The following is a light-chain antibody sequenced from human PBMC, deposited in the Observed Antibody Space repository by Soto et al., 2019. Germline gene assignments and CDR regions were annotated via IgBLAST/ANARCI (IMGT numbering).Light chain of an antibody. J-gene: IGKJ1*01. V-gene: IGKV1-5*01. CDR2: DAS. Sequence: DIQMTQSPSTLSASVGDRVTITCRASQNINSWLAWYQQKPGKAPNLLIYDASTLESGAPSRFSGSGSGTEFTLTISSLQPEDFATYYCQQFHSFSRTFGQGTKVDIK. CDR1: QNINSW. CDR3: QQFHSFSRT.